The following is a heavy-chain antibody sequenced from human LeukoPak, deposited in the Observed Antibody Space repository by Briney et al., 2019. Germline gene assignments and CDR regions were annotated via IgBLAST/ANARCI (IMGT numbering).Heavy chain of an antibody. Sequence: GGSLRLSCAASGFTFSSYWMSWVRQAPGKGLEWVANIKQDGSEKYYVDSVKGRFTISRDSAKNSLYLQMNSLRAEDTAVYYCARQDSSGWYNYYYYMDVWGKGTTVTVSS. CDR1: GFTFSSYW. V-gene: IGHV3-7*01. J-gene: IGHJ6*03. CDR3: ARQDSSGWYNYYYYMDV. D-gene: IGHD6-19*01. CDR2: IKQDGSEK.